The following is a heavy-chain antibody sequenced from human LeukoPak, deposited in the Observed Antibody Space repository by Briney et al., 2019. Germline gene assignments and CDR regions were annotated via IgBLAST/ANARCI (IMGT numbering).Heavy chain of an antibody. J-gene: IGHJ4*02. CDR1: GLTFSGHW. D-gene: IGHD1-1*01. V-gene: IGHV3-7*01. CDR2: IKQDESEK. CDR3: ARDKIEGPTKLDY. Sequence: PGGSLRLSCAASGLTFSGHWMSWVRQAPGKGLEWVANIKQDESEKYYVDSVKGRFTISRDNAKNSLYLQMNSLRAEDTAVYYCARDKIEGPTKLDYWGQGILVTVSS.